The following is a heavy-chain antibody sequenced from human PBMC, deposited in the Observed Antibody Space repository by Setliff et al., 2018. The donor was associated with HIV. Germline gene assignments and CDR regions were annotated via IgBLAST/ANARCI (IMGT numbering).Heavy chain of an antibody. J-gene: IGHJ6*03. Sequence: ASVKVSCKASGYTFTNFAISWVRQAPGQGLEWMGWINPNTGGTNCAQRFQGRVTMTRDTSISTVYMEVSRLRSDDTAVYFCAIGFGRSTWTYYYYHMDVWGKGTTVTVSS. CDR1: GYTFTNFA. D-gene: IGHD6-13*01. CDR2: INPNTGGT. V-gene: IGHV1-2*02. CDR3: AIGFGRSTWTYYYYHMDV.